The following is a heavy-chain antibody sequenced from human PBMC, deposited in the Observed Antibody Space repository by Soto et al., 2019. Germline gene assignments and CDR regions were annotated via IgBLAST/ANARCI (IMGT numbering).Heavy chain of an antibody. V-gene: IGHV3-30-3*01. CDR3: ARDRLYGAGSIDV. CDR2: ISSDGSDK. CDR1: GFTFSSYG. J-gene: IGHJ6*02. D-gene: IGHD3-10*01. Sequence: QVQLVESGGGVVQPGRSLRLSCAASGFTFSSYGMHWVRQAPGKGLEWVAVISSDGSDKYYADSVKGRFTISRDNSKNTLYVQLNRMRAEDTALYYCARDRLYGAGSIDVWGQGTTVTVSS.